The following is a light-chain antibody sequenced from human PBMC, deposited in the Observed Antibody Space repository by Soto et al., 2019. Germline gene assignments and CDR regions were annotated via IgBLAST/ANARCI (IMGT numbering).Light chain of an antibody. CDR3: CSYAGSSTFPYV. CDR2: EVS. J-gene: IGLJ1*01. CDR1: SSDVGSYNL. V-gene: IGLV2-23*02. Sequence: QSVLTQPVSVSGSPGQSITISCTGTSSDVGSYNLVSWYQHHPGKAPKLMIYEVSKRPSGVSNRFSGSKSGNTASLTISGLQAEDEADYYCCSYAGSSTFPYVFGTGTKLTVL.